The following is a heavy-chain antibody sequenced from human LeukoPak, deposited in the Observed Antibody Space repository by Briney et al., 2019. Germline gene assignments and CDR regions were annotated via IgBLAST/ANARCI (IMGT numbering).Heavy chain of an antibody. J-gene: IGHJ4*02. D-gene: IGHD3-22*01. V-gene: IGHV4-59*01. Sequence: PSETLSLTCTVSGGSISSYYWSWIRQPPGKGLEWIGYIYYSGSTNYNPSLKSRVTISVDTSKNQFSLKLSSVTAADTAVYYCAKLRYDTGSYYVDYWGQGTLVTVSS. CDR3: AKLRYDTGSYYVDY. CDR2: IYYSGST. CDR1: GGSISSYY.